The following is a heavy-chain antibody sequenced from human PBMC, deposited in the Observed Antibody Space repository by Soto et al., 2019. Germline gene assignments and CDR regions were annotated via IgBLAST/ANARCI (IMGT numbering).Heavy chain of an antibody. CDR1: GYTFTSYA. CDR2: INAGNGNT. J-gene: IGHJ4*02. V-gene: IGHV1-3*01. D-gene: IGHD6-19*01. Sequence: QVQLVQSGAEVKKPGASVKVSCKASGYTFTSYAIHWVRQAPGQRLEWMGWINAGNGNTKYSQKFQDRVTITRDTSASTAYMELSSLRSQDTAVYYCARDLGGWPDYWGQGTLVTVSS. CDR3: ARDLGGWPDY.